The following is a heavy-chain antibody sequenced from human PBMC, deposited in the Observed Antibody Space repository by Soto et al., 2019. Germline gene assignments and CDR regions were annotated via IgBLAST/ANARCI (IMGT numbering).Heavy chain of an antibody. Sequence: GESLKISCKGSGYSFTSYWMGWVRQMPGKGLELMGITYPGDSDTRYSPSFQGQVTISADKSISTAYLQWSSLKASDTAMYYCARTAAAGKYYYGMDVWGQGTTVTVSS. CDR2: TYPGDSDT. D-gene: IGHD6-13*01. CDR1: GYSFTSYW. V-gene: IGHV5-51*01. CDR3: ARTAAAGKYYYGMDV. J-gene: IGHJ6*02.